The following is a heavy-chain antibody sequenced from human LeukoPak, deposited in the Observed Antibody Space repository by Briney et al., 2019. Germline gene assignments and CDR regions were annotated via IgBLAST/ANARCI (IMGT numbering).Heavy chain of an antibody. J-gene: IGHJ4*02. Sequence: GGSLRLSCAASGFTFSNYWMSWVRQAPGKGLEWVANIKQDGSERNYVDSVKGRFTISRDNGKNSLYLQMISLRAEDTAVYYCAKDCSGGSCYSFDYWGQGTLVTVSS. CDR3: AKDCSGGSCYSFDY. CDR1: GFTFSNYW. V-gene: IGHV3-7*03. CDR2: IKQDGSER. D-gene: IGHD2-15*01.